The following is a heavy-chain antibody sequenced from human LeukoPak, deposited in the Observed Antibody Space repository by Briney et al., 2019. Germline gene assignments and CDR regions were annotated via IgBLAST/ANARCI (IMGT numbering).Heavy chain of an antibody. J-gene: IGHJ5*02. CDR3: AREKKTGTTRWFDP. CDR2: IYYSGST. CDR1: GGSISSSSYY. Sequence: PSETLSLTCTVSGGSISSSSYYWGWIRQPPGKGLEWIGSIYYSGSTYYNPSLKSRVTISVDTSKNQFSLNLSSVTAADTAVYYCAREKKTGTTRWFDPWGQGTLVTVSS. V-gene: IGHV4-39*02. D-gene: IGHD1-14*01.